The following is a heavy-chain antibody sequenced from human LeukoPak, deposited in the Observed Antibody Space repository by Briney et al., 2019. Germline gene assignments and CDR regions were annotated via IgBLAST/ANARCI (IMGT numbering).Heavy chain of an antibody. J-gene: IGHJ6*02. CDR3: ARDSYDFWSGLGAYYYGMDV. V-gene: IGHV3-21*01. D-gene: IGHD3-3*01. CDR1: GFTFSTYA. CDR2: ISGSGANI. Sequence: PGGSLRLSCAASGFTFSTYAMNWVRQASGKGLEWVSGISGSGANIYYADSVKGRFTISRDNAKNSLYLQMNSLRAEDTAVYYCARDSYDFWSGLGAYYYGMDVWGQGTTVTVSS.